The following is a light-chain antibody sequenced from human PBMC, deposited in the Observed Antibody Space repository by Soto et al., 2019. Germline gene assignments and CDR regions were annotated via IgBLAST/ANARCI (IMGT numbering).Light chain of an antibody. J-gene: IGKJ1*01. CDR3: QQYTNWPT. CDR1: QSVSSN. V-gene: IGKV3-15*01. CDR2: GAS. Sequence: EIVMTQSPATLSVSPGERVTLSCRASQSVSSNLAWYQQKPGQAPRLLIYGASTRATGIPARFSGSGSGTEFTLTISSLQSEDFAIYYCQQYTNWPTFGHGTKVDIK.